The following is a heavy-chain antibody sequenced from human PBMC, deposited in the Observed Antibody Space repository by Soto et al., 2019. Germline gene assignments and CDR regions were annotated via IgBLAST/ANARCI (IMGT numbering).Heavy chain of an antibody. J-gene: IGHJ6*02. CDR2: ISSNGASA. CDR3: VKDTGATNKKVTMDV. CDR1: GFTFSNYA. V-gene: IGHV3-64D*08. D-gene: IGHD6-25*01. Sequence: PGGSLRLSCSASGFTFSNYAMYWVRQAPGKGLEYVADISSNGASAYYADSVKDRFIISRDNSKNTLYLQMSSLREEDTAVFYCVKDTGATNKKVTMDVWGQEARFTVAS.